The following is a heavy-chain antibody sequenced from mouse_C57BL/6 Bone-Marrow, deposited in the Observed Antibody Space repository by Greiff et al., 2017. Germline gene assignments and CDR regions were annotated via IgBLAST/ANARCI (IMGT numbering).Heavy chain of an antibody. CDR1: GYAFSSSW. CDR3: ARGWLLLDYYAMDY. V-gene: IGHV1-82*01. J-gene: IGHJ4*01. Sequence: VQLVESGPELVKPGASVKISCKASGYAFSSSWMNWVKQRPGKGLEWIGRIYPGDGDTNYNGKFKGKATLTADKSSSTAYMQLSSLTSEDSAVYFCARGWLLLDYYAMDYWGQGTSVTVSS. D-gene: IGHD2-3*01. CDR2: IYPGDGDT.